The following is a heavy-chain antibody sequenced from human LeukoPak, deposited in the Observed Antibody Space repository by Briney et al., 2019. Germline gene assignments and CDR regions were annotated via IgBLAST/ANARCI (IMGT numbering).Heavy chain of an antibody. Sequence: SETLSLTCTVSGGSISSSSYYWGWIRQPPGKGLEWFGSIYYSGSTQYNPSLKSRVTISVDTSKNQFSLKLSSVTAADTAVYYCARLYSSQYYYYYMDVWGKGTTVTVSS. J-gene: IGHJ6*03. CDR2: IYYSGST. CDR3: ARLYSSQYYYYYMDV. V-gene: IGHV4-39*01. CDR1: GGSISSSSYY. D-gene: IGHD6-13*01.